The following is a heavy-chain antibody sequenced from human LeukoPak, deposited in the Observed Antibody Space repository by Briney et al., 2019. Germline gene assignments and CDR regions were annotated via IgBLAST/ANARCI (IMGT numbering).Heavy chain of an antibody. CDR3: MVTLDAFDI. D-gene: IGHD5-18*01. Sequence: GGSLRLSCAASGFTVSSDYMSWVRQAPGKGLEWVSVIYSGGSTYYADSVKGRFTISGDNSKNTLYLQMNSLRAEDTAVYYCMVTLDAFDIWGQGTMVTVSS. V-gene: IGHV3-53*01. CDR2: IYSGGST. CDR1: GFTVSSDY. J-gene: IGHJ3*02.